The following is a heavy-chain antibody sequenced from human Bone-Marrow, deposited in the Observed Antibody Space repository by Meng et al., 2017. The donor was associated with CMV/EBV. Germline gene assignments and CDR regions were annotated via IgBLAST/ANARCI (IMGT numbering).Heavy chain of an antibody. CDR3: ARAAVVTYYYYYGMDV. CDR2: INKDGSEQ. CDR1: GFTFSGYW. J-gene: IGHJ6*02. D-gene: IGHD4-23*01. Sequence: GESLKISCAASGFTFSGYWMSWVRQAPGKGLEWVGNINKDGSEQYYVESVKGRFIISRDNAKNSVYLQMNSLRAEDTAVYYCARAAVVTYYYYYGMDVWGQGTTVTVYS. V-gene: IGHV3-7*01.